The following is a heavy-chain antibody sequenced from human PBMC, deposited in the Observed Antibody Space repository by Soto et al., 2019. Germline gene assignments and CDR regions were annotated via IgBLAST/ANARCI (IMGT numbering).Heavy chain of an antibody. V-gene: IGHV4-61*01. D-gene: IGHD1-26*01. CDR2: IYYSGST. J-gene: IGHJ6*02. Sequence: QVQLQESGPGLVKPSETLSLTCTVSGGSVSSGSYYWSWIRQPPGKGLEWIGYIYYSGSTNYNPPLKSRVTISVDTSKNPYSPKLSAVTAADTAVYYCGTSGSYYYYYGMDVWGQGTTVTVSS. CDR3: GTSGSYYYYYGMDV. CDR1: GGSVSSGSYY.